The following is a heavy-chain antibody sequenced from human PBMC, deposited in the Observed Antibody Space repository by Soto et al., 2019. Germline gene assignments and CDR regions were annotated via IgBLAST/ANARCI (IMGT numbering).Heavy chain of an antibody. CDR2: VYRTGSV. J-gene: IGHJ4*02. D-gene: IGHD3-9*01. CDR3: VDVFTGSTFGY. Sequence: PSETLSLTCPVTGVSIGTSCDYWGWVRQPPGKGLEWIGSVYRTGSVYYNPSLYNPSLESRLSITVDTSKNQFSLKLRSVTAADTAVYYCVDVFTGSTFGYWGQGTLVTVSS. V-gene: IGHV4-39*01. CDR1: GVSIGTSCDY.